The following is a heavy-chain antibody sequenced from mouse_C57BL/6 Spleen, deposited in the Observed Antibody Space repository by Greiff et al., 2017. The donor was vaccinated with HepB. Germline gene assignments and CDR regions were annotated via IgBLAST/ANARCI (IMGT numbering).Heavy chain of an antibody. Sequence: QVQLQQSGPELVKPGASVKISCKASGYSFSSSWMNWVKQRPGKGLEWIGRIYPGDGDTNYNGKFKGKATLTADKSSSTAYMQLSSLTSEDSAVYFCARGFTSDYWGQGTTLTVSS. V-gene: IGHV1-82*01. CDR3: ARGFTSDY. CDR2: IYPGDGDT. J-gene: IGHJ2*01. CDR1: GYSFSSSW. D-gene: IGHD1-1*01.